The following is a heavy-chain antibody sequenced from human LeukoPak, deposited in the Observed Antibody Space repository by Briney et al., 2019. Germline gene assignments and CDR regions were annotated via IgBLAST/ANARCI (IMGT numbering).Heavy chain of an antibody. D-gene: IGHD2-21*02. CDR1: GFTFSSYE. V-gene: IGHV3-48*03. J-gene: IGHJ4*02. CDR2: ISSSGSTI. Sequence: GGSLRLSCAASGFTFSSYEMNWVRQAPGKGLGWVSYISSSGSTIYYADSVKGRFTISRDNAKNSPYLQMNSLRAEDTAVYYCARDLSTYCGGDCYGIFDYWGQGTLVTVSS. CDR3: ARDLSTYCGGDCYGIFDY.